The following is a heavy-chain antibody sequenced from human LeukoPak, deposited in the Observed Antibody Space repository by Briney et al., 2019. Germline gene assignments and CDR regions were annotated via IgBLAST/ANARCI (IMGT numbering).Heavy chain of an antibody. Sequence: GGSLRLSCAASGFTFSSYSMNWVRQAPGKGLEWVSSISSSSSYIYYSDSLKGRFTISRDKAKNSLYLQMNSLRAEDTAVYYCAEGEMAHVYWGQGTLVTVSS. CDR1: GFTFSSYS. CDR2: ISSSSSYI. J-gene: IGHJ4*02. CDR3: AEGEMAHVY. D-gene: IGHD5-24*01. V-gene: IGHV3-21*01.